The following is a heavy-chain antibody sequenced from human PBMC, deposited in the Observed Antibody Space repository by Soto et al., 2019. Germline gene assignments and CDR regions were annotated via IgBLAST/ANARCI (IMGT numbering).Heavy chain of an antibody. J-gene: IGHJ6*02. D-gene: IGHD1-7*01. CDR3: ARDTLRLELGDYHYYGLDV. CDR2: IIPIFRRT. Sequence: QVQLVQSGAEVKKPGSSVKVSCKVSRGTFSSYGISWMRQAPGQGLEWMGGIIPIFRRTNYAQKFQGRVTITADESTRTAYMDLSRLTFGDTAVYFCARDTLRLELGDYHYYGLDVWGQGTTVIVSS. V-gene: IGHV1-69*01. CDR1: RGTFSSYG.